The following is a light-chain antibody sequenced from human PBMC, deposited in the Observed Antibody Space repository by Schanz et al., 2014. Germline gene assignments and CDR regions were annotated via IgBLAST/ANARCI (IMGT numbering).Light chain of an antibody. Sequence: EIVLTQSPATLSVSPGERATLSCRASQNIFSNLAWYQQKSGQAPRLLIYGASSRATGIPDRFSGSGSGTDFTLTISRLEPEDFAVYYCQQRSNWPPLTFGGGTKVEIK. J-gene: IGKJ4*01. CDR3: QQRSNWPPLT. V-gene: IGKV3D-20*02. CDR2: GAS. CDR1: QNIFSN.